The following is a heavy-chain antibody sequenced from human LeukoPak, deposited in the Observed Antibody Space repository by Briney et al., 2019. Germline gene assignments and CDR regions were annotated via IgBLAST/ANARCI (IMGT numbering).Heavy chain of an antibody. J-gene: IGHJ4*02. V-gene: IGHV3-23*01. CDR3: AKFSRGSYPFDY. Sequence: GGSLRLSCAASGFTFRNYAMGWVRQAPGKGLEWVSAISGSGGSTYYADSVKGRFTISRDNSKNTLYLQMNSLRAEDTAVYYCAKFSRGSYPFDYWGQGTLVTVSS. CDR2: ISGSGGST. D-gene: IGHD1-26*01. CDR1: GFTFRNYA.